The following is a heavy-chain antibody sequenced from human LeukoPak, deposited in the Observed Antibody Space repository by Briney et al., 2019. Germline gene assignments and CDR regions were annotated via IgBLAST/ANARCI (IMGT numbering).Heavy chain of an antibody. CDR3: ARYDFWSGKGHDAFDI. CDR1: GFTFSSYG. D-gene: IGHD3-3*01. V-gene: IGHV3-30*03. J-gene: IGHJ3*02. Sequence: PGGSLRLSCAASGFTFSSYGMHWVRQAPGKGLEWVAVISYDGSNKYYADSVKGRFTISRDNSKNTLYLQMNSLRAEDTAVYYCARYDFWSGKGHDAFDIWGQGTMVTVSS. CDR2: ISYDGSNK.